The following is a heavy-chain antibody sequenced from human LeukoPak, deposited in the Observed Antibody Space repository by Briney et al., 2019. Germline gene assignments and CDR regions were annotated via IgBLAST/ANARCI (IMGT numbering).Heavy chain of an antibody. J-gene: IGHJ4*02. CDR3: ARDPAVLWFGESD. D-gene: IGHD3-10*01. Sequence: SQTLSLTCTVSGGSISSGDYYWSWIRQPPGKGLEWIGYIYYSGGTYYNPSLKSRVTISVDTSKNQFSLKLSSVTAADTAVYYCARDPAVLWFGESDWGQRTLVTVSS. CDR1: GGSISSGDYY. CDR2: IYYSGGT. V-gene: IGHV4-30-4*08.